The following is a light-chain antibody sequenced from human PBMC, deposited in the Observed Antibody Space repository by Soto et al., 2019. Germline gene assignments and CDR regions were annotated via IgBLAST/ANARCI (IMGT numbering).Light chain of an antibody. Sequence: EVVMTQSPVTLSVSPGERATLSCRVSQSVSSNLAWYQQKPGQAPSLLIYGASTRATGIPARFSGSGSGTEFTLTISSLQSEDFAVYYCQQYNNWPRTFGPGTKLDIK. CDR1: QSVSSN. J-gene: IGKJ3*01. V-gene: IGKV3-15*01. CDR2: GAS. CDR3: QQYNNWPRT.